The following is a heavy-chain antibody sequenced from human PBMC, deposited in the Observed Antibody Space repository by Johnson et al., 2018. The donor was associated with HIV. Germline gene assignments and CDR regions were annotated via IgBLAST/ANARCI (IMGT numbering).Heavy chain of an antibody. D-gene: IGHD3-16*02. J-gene: IGHJ3*02. CDR1: GFIFSSYA. CDR3: AKDRYYVWGSYRQPLGNDEGLWAFDI. V-gene: IGHV3-30-3*01. Sequence: QVLLVESGGGVVQPGGSLRLSCAASGFIFSSYAMHWVRQAPGKGLEWVAVISYDGSNKYYADSVKGRFTISRDNSKNTLYLQMSSLRPEDTAVHYCAKDRYYVWGSYRQPLGNDEGLWAFDIWGQGTMVTVSS. CDR2: ISYDGSNK.